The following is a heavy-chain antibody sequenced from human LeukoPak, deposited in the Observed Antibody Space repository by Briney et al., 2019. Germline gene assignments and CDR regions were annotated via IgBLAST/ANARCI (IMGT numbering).Heavy chain of an antibody. CDR2: IKQDGSEK. CDR1: GFTFSNYW. J-gene: IGHJ4*02. Sequence: GGSLRLSCEASGFTFSNYWMGWVRQAPGKGLEWVANIKQDGSEKRYVDPVRGRFTISRDNVKNSLYLQMNSLRAEDTAVYYCARAPATNEWRCMDYWGQGTLVTVSS. CDR3: ARAPATNEWRCMDY. D-gene: IGHD2-8*02. V-gene: IGHV3-7*01.